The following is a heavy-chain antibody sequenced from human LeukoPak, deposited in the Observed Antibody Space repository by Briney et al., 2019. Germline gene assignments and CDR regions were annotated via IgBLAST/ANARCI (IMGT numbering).Heavy chain of an antibody. J-gene: IGHJ5*02. CDR2: INAGNGNT. D-gene: IGHD3-22*01. CDR1: GYTFTDFG. V-gene: IGHV1-3*01. Sequence: ASVKVSCKTSGYTFTDFGITWVRQAPGQRLEWMGWINAGNGNTKYSQKFQGRVTITRDTSASTAYMELSSLRSEDTAVYYCARDTYYYDSSGYYYQGNWFDPWGQGTLVTVSS. CDR3: ARDTYYYDSSGYYYQGNWFDP.